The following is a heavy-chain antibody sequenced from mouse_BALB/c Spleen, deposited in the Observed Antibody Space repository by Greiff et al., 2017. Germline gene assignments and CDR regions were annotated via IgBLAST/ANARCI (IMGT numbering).Heavy chain of an antibody. J-gene: IGHJ2*01. CDR3: ARKAHYYGSSYNDY. CDR1: GYTFSSYW. V-gene: IGHV1-9*01. D-gene: IGHD1-1*01. Sequence: VQLQQSGAELMKPGASVKISCKATGYTFSSYWIEWVKQRPGHGLEWIGEILPGSGSTNYNEKFKGKATFTADTSSNTAYMQLSSLTSEDSAVYYCARKAHYYGSSYNDYWGQGTTLTVSS. CDR2: ILPGSGST.